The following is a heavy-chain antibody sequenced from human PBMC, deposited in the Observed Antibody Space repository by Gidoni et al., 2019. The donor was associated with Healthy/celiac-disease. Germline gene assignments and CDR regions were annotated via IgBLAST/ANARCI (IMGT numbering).Heavy chain of an antibody. CDR3: AKAEYVAVASY. Sequence: QVQLVESGGGVVQPGRSLRLSCAASGFTFSSYGMHWVRQAPGKGLEWVAVISYDGSNKYYADSVKGRFTISRDNSKNTLYLQMNSLRAEDTAVYYCAKAEYVAVASYWGQGTLVTVSS. D-gene: IGHD6-19*01. J-gene: IGHJ4*02. CDR1: GFTFSSYG. V-gene: IGHV3-30*18. CDR2: ISYDGSNK.